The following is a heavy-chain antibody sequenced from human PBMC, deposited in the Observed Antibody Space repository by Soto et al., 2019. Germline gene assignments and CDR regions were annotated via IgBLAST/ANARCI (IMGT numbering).Heavy chain of an antibody. CDR3: ARSFDSSGPRSAYYYYGMDV. CDR1: GGTFSSYA. D-gene: IGHD3-22*01. CDR2: IIPIFGTA. Sequence: ASVKVSCKASGGTFSSYAISWVRQAPGQGLEWMGGIIPIFGTANYAQKFQGRVTITADESTSTAYMELSSLRTEDTAVNYYARSFDSSGPRSAYYYYGMDVWGQGTTVTVSS. J-gene: IGHJ6*02. V-gene: IGHV1-69*13.